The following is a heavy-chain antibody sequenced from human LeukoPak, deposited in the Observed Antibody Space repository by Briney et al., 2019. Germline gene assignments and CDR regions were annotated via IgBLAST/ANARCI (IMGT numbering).Heavy chain of an antibody. D-gene: IGHD5-24*01. CDR1: GGSISSHY. CDR3: ARVGEMATARGVLYFDY. V-gene: IGHV4-59*11. J-gene: IGHJ4*02. Sequence: SETLSLTCTVSGGSISSHYWSWIRQPPGKGPEWIGYIYYSGSTNYNPSPKSRVTISVDTSKNQFSLKLSSVTAADTAVYYCARVGEMATARGVLYFDYWGQGTLVTVSS. CDR2: IYYSGST.